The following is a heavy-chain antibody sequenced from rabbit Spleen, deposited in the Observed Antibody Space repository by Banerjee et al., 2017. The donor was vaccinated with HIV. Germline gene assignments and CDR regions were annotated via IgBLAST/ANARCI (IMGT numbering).Heavy chain of an antibody. V-gene: IGHV1S45*01. Sequence: QVQLEESGGDLVKPEGSLTLTCTPSGFSFSSRYHMRWVRQAPGKGLEWIACIYTGSSGSTYYANWAKGRFTISKTSSTTVTLQMTSLTAADTATYFCARTYDTAYSGYFNLWGPGTLVTVS. CDR2: IYTGSSGST. D-gene: IGHD7-1*01. CDR1: GFSFSSRYH. J-gene: IGHJ4*01. CDR3: ARTYDTAYSGYFNL.